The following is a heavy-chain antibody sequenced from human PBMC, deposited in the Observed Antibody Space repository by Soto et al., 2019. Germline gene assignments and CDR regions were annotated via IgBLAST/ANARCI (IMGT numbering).Heavy chain of an antibody. CDR1: GFSFSSFY. Sequence: GGSLSLSCAASGFSFSSFYMHWVRQAPGKELMWVSRVNTNGDSATYADSVKGRFTISRDNSKNTLYLQMNSLRAEDTAMYYCARHNRYSSTWFEGWFDPWGQGTLVTVSS. CDR2: VNTNGDSA. J-gene: IGHJ5*02. CDR3: ARHNRYSSTWFEGWFDP. D-gene: IGHD6-13*01. V-gene: IGHV3-74*01.